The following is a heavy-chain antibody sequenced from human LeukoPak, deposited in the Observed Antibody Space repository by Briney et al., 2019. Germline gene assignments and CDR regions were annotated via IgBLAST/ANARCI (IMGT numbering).Heavy chain of an antibody. J-gene: IGHJ5*02. D-gene: IGHD3-16*01. CDR1: GFTFSSTW. CDR3: ASQSYARFDP. CDR2: IQPDGSEG. Sequence: GGSLRLSYAASGFTFSSTWMSWVRQAPGKGLEWVGNIQPDGSEGYPVDSVKGRFTISRDNARNSLFLQMNSLRVEDTAVYYCASQSYARFDPWGQGTLVTVSS. V-gene: IGHV3-7*01.